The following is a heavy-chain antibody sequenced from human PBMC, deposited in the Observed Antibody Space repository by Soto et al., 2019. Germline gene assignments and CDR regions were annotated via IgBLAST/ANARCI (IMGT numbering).Heavy chain of an antibody. Sequence: QVQLQESGPGLVKPSQTLSLTCTVSGGSISSGGYYWSWIRQHPGKGLEGIGYIYYSGSTYYNPALKSRVTISVDTSKNQFSLKLSSVTAADTAVYYCARAPEGYYDSSGYYLSPGWFDPWGQGTLVTVSS. CDR1: GGSISSGGYY. V-gene: IGHV4-31*03. J-gene: IGHJ5*02. D-gene: IGHD3-22*01. CDR2: IYYSGST. CDR3: ARAPEGYYDSSGYYLSPGWFDP.